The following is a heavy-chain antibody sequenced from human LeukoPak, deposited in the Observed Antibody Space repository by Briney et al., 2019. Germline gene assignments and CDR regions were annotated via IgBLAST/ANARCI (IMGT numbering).Heavy chain of an antibody. J-gene: IGHJ6*03. V-gene: IGHV4-4*08. D-gene: IGHD3-3*01. Sequence: SETLSLTCTVSGGSISNYYRSWIRQPPGKGLEWIGRIYTSGSTNYNPSLKSRVTISVDTSKNQFSLKLSSVTAADTAVYYCAMAWSKYYYYYMDVWGKGTTVTVSS. CDR3: AMAWSKYYYYYMDV. CDR1: GGSISNYY. CDR2: IYTSGST.